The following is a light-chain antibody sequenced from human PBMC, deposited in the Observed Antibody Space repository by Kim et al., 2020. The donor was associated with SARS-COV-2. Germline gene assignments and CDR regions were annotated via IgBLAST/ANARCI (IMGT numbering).Light chain of an antibody. V-gene: IGKV3-20*01. CDR3: QQYDTLIT. CDR2: ATS. CDR1: QSISTDY. J-gene: IGKJ5*01. Sequence: EIVLTQSPGTLSLSPGERATLSCRASQSISTDYLAWYQQKPGQAPSLLMSATSSRATGIPDRFSGSGSGTDFTLTISRLEPEDFAVYYCQQYDTLITFGQGTRLEIK.